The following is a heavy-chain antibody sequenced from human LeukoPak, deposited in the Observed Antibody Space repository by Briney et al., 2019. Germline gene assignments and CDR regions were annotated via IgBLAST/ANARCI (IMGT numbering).Heavy chain of an antibody. V-gene: IGHV4-59*01. Sequence: PSETLSLTCTVSGGSISSYYWSWIRQPPGKGLEWIGYIYYSGSTNYNPSLKSRVTISVDTSKNQFSLKLSSVTAADTAVYYCARNLWFGESSDAFDMWGQGTMVTVSS. CDR2: IYYSGST. D-gene: IGHD3-10*01. J-gene: IGHJ3*02. CDR3: ARNLWFGESSDAFDM. CDR1: GGSISSYY.